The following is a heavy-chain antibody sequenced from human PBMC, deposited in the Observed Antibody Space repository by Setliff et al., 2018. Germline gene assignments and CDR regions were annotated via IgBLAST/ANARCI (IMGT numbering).Heavy chain of an antibody. CDR1: GFTFSSYA. J-gene: IGHJ4*02. CDR2: ISGTGGAT. Sequence: PGGSLRLSCAASGFTFSSYAMSWVRQAPGKGLEWVSGISGTGGATYYADSVKGRFTIFRDNSKNSLYLQMNDLRAEDTAVYYCAKDLASWSPDRWGLGTLVTVS. CDR3: AKDLASWSPDR. V-gene: IGHV3-23*01. D-gene: IGHD3-3*01.